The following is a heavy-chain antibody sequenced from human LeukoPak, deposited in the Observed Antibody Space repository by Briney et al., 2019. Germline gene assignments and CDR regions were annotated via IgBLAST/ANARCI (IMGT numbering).Heavy chain of an antibody. V-gene: IGHV4-34*01. Sequence: PSETLSLTCAVYGGSFSGYYWSWIRQPPGKGLEWIGEINHSGSTNYNPSLKSRVTISVDTSKNQFSLKLSSVTAADTAVYYCAREGDGYNSAFDYWGQGTLVIVSS. J-gene: IGHJ4*02. CDR1: GGSFSGYY. CDR3: AREGDGYNSAFDY. CDR2: INHSGST. D-gene: IGHD5-24*01.